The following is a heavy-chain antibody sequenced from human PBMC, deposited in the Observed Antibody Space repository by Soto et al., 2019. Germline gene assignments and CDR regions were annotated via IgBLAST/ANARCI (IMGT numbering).Heavy chain of an antibody. J-gene: IGHJ6*02. V-gene: IGHV6-1*01. D-gene: IGHD6-19*01. CDR3: ARDSAQWLVRSYYGMDV. CDR2: TYYRSKWYN. CDR1: GDSVSSNSAA. Sequence: SQTLSLTCAISGDSVSSNSAAWNWIRQSPSRGLEWLGRTYYRSKWYNDYAVSVKSRITINPDTSKNQFSLQLNSVTPEDTAVYYCARDSAQWLVRSYYGMDVWGQGTTVTVSS.